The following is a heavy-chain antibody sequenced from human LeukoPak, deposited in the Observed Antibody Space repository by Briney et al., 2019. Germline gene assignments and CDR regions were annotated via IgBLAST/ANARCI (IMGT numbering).Heavy chain of an antibody. J-gene: IGHJ4*02. CDR1: GFSFSGYC. CDR2: IKQDGSEK. D-gene: IGHD7-27*01. V-gene: IGHV3-7*04. Sequence: GGSLRLSCAASGFSFSGYCMNWVRQAPGKGLEWVANIKQDGSEKYYVDSVKGRFAISRDNAENSLYLQMNSLKAEDTAVYYCGRFTRSGDSVYWGQGTLVTVSS. CDR3: GRFTRSGDSVY.